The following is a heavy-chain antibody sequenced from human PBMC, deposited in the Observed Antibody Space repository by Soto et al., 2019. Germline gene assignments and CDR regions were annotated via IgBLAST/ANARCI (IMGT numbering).Heavy chain of an antibody. V-gene: IGHV3-23*01. CDR3: AKVFSSYSSGPYYFDY. CDR2: ISGSGGST. CDR1: GFTFSSYA. J-gene: IGHJ4*02. Sequence: EVQLLESGGGLVQPGGSLRLSCAASGFTFSSYAMSWVRQAPGKGLEWVSAISGSGGSTYYADSVKGRFTISRDNSKNTLYLQMNSLRAEDTAVYYCAKVFSSYSSGPYYFDYWGQGTLVTVSS. D-gene: IGHD6-19*01.